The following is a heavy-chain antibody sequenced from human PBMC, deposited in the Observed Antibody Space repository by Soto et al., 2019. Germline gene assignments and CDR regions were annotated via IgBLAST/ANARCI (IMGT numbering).Heavy chain of an antibody. CDR1: GGSISRYY. CDR2: IYYSGST. V-gene: IGHV4-59*08. CDR3: ARLYDFWSGYAGMDD. D-gene: IGHD3-3*01. Sequence: PSETLSLTCTVSGGSISRYYWSWIRQPPGKGLEWLGYIYYSGSTNYHPALKSRVTISVDTSKNQFSLKLSSVTATDTAVYYCARLYDFWSGYAGMDDWGKGTTVTVSS. J-gene: IGHJ6*03.